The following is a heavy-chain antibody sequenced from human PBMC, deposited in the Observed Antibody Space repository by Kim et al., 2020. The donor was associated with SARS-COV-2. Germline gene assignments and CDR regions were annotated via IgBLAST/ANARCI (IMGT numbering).Heavy chain of an antibody. J-gene: IGHJ4*02. CDR3: AREVGATSPN. V-gene: IGHV4-59*01. CDR1: GGSISSYY. D-gene: IGHD1-26*01. CDR2: IYYSGST. Sequence: SETLSLTCTVSGGSISSYYWSWIRQPPGKGLEWIGYIYYSGSTNYNPSLKSRVTISVDTSKNQFSLKLSSVTAADTAVYYCAREVGATSPNWGQGTLVTV.